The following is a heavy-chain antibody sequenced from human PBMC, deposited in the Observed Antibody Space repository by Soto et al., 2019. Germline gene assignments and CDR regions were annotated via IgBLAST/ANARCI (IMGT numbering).Heavy chain of an antibody. Sequence: TKSLTSTVSYDSITSRVHYWSWIRQHPGKGLEWIGYIYYSGSTYYNPSLKSRVTISVDTSKNQFSLKLSSVTAADTAVYYCARSPDYWGQGTLVTVSS. V-gene: IGHV4-31*03. J-gene: IGHJ4*02. CDR3: ARSPDY. CDR1: YDSITSRVHY. CDR2: IYYSGST.